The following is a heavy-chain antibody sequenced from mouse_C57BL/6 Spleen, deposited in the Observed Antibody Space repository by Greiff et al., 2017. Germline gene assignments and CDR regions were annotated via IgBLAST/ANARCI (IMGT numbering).Heavy chain of an antibody. V-gene: IGHV5-17*01. J-gene: IGHJ1*03. CDR1: GFTFRDYG. CDR2: ISSGSSTI. CDR3: ARPGVWYFDV. Sequence: EVMLVESGGGLVKPGGSLKLSCAASGFTFRDYGMHWVRQAPEKGLEWVAYISSGSSTIYYADTVKGRFTISRDNAKNTLFLQMTSLRSEDTAMYYCARPGVWYFDVWGTGTTVTVSS.